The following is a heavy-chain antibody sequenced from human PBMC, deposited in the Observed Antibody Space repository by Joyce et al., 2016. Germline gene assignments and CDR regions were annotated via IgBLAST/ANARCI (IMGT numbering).Heavy chain of an antibody. D-gene: IGHD3-22*01. CDR2: LYYSAST. CDR3: AGSTFYYESSGYYY. CDR1: GGSINSTHYY. J-gene: IGHJ4*02. Sequence: QLQLQESGPGLVKPSETLSLTCTVSGGSINSTHYYWGWIRQPPGKGLEWIGTLYYSASTDYNPSLKSRVTISVDTSKNQFSLKLSSVTAADAAVYYCAGSTFYYESSGYYYWGQGTLVTVSS. V-gene: IGHV4-39*07.